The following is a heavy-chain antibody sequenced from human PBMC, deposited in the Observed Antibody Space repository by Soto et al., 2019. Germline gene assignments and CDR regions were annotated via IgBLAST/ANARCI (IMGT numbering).Heavy chain of an antibody. CDR3: TTTRSSYYDILTGYPNADY. J-gene: IGHJ4*02. CDR2: IKSKTDGGTT. V-gene: IGHV3-15*07. D-gene: IGHD3-9*01. CDR1: GFTFSNAW. Sequence: GGSLRLSCAASGFTFSNAWMNWVRQAPGKGLEWVGRIKSKTDGGTTDYAAPVKGRFTISKEDSKNKLYLPMNSLKTEDTAVYYWTTTRSSYYDILTGYPNADYWGQGTLVTVSS.